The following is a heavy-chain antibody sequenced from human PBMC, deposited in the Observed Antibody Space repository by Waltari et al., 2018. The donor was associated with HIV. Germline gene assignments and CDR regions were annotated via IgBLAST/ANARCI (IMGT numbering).Heavy chain of an antibody. D-gene: IGHD2-8*01. CDR3: AKGTSLDY. Sequence: EVQLLESGGGLVQPGGSLRLSCAASGFTFSSYAMSWVRQAPGKGLEGVSVIYSGGSTYYADSVKGRFTISRDNSKNTLYLQMNSLRAEDTAVYYCAKGTSLDYWGQGTLVTVSS. CDR1: GFTFSSYA. J-gene: IGHJ4*02. CDR2: IYSGGST. V-gene: IGHV3-23*03.